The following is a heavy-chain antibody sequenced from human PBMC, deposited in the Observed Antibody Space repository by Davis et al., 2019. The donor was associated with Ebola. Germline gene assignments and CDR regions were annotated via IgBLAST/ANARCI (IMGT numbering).Heavy chain of an antibody. CDR2: IIPILGIA. Sequence: AASVTVSCKASGGTFSSYAISWVRQAPGQGLEWMGRIIPILGIANYAQKFQGRVTITADKSTSTAYMELSSLRSEDTAVYYCAGGYSSGWYGKGYYYYGMNVWGQGTTVTVSS. D-gene: IGHD6-19*01. CDR3: AGGYSSGWYGKGYYYYGMNV. V-gene: IGHV1-69*04. J-gene: IGHJ6*02. CDR1: GGTFSSYA.